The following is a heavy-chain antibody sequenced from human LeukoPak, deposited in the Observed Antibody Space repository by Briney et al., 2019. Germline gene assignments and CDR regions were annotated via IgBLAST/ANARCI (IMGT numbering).Heavy chain of an antibody. Sequence: ASVKVSCKASGYTFTSYGISWVRRAPGQGLEWMGWISAYNGNTNYAQKLQGRVTMTTDTSTSTAYMELRSLRSDDTAVYYCARDIYSGYDLSWFDPWGQGTLVTVSS. CDR3: ARDIYSGYDLSWFDP. CDR1: GYTFTSYG. V-gene: IGHV1-18*01. D-gene: IGHD5-12*01. J-gene: IGHJ5*02. CDR2: ISAYNGNT.